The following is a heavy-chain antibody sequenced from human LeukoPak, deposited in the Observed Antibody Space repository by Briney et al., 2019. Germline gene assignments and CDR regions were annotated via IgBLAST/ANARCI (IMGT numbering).Heavy chain of an antibody. V-gene: IGHV4-38-2*02. CDR2: IYHSGST. Sequence: PSETLSLTCSVSGYSISSGYYWGWIRQPPGKGLAWIGSIYHSGSTYYNPSLKSRVTISVDTSKNQSSLKLSSVTAADTAVYYCARGNPNYDFWSGYDAYYYYYYMDVWGKGTTVTVSS. CDR3: ARGNPNYDFWSGYDAYYYYYYMDV. D-gene: IGHD3-3*01. CDR1: GYSISSGYY. J-gene: IGHJ6*03.